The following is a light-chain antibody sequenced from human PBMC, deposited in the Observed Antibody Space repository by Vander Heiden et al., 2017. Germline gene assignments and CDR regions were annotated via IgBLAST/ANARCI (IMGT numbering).Light chain of an antibody. V-gene: IGKV4-1*01. CDR1: QSVLYSSNNKNR. CDR3: QQHYSLPLT. J-gene: IGKJ4*01. CDR2: WAS. Sequence: DIVMTQSPDPLAVPLRERATINCTSSQSVLYSSNNKNRLAWYQQKPGQSPKLLIDWASTRESGVPDRVSGSGSGTDFTLTSSSLQAEDVAVYYCQQHYSLPLTFGGGTKVEIK.